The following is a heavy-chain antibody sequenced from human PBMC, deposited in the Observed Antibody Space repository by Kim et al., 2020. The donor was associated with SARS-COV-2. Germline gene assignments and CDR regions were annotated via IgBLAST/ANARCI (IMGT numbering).Heavy chain of an antibody. D-gene: IGHD1-26*01. Sequence: SETLSLTCAVYGGSFSGFYWSWIRQPTGRGLEWIGEINHRGRTNYTPSLKSRVTISVDTSKNQFSLRLTPVTAADTAVYYCARRLSTTSGSVGHFCDLWG. V-gene: IGHV4-34*01. CDR2: INHRGRT. J-gene: IGHJ2*01. CDR1: GGSFSGFY. CDR3: ARRLSTTSGSVGHFCDL.